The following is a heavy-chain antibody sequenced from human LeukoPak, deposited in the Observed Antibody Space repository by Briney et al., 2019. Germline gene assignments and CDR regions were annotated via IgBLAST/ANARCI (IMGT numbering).Heavy chain of an antibody. Sequence: ASVKVSCKASGYTFTSYDIHWVRQATGQGLEWMGWMNPNSGNTGYAQKFQGRVTMTRNTSISTAYMELSSLRSEDTAVYYCAVYDSSGYYYSNDAFDIWGQGTMVTVSS. J-gene: IGHJ3*02. CDR2: MNPNSGNT. CDR1: GYTFTSYD. V-gene: IGHV1-8*01. CDR3: AVYDSSGYYYSNDAFDI. D-gene: IGHD3-22*01.